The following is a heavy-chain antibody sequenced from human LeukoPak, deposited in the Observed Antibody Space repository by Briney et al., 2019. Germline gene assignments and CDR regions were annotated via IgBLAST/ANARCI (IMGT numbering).Heavy chain of an antibody. Sequence: GGSLRLSCAASGFAVSSNYMSWVRQAPGKGLEWVSVIYSGGTTNYADSVKGRFTISRDNSKNTLFLQMNSLRAEDTAVYYCARGGYSSSWYHFDYWGQGTLVTVSS. D-gene: IGHD6-13*01. CDR1: GFAVSSNY. J-gene: IGHJ4*02. CDR3: ARGGYSSSWYHFDY. V-gene: IGHV3-53*01. CDR2: IYSGGTT.